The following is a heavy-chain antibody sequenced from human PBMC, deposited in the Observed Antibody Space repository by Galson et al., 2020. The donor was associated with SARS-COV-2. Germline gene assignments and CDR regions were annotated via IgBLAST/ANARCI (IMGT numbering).Heavy chain of an antibody. Sequence: ASVKVSCKASGYTFTSYGISWVRQAPGQGLEWMGWISAYNGNTNYAQKLQGRVTMTTDTSTSTAYMELRSLRSDDTAVYYCARFWIILGSSGYYYYYGMDVWGQGTTVTVSS. J-gene: IGHJ6*02. CDR1: GYTFTSYG. D-gene: IGHD3-22*01. CDR3: ARFWIILGSSGYYYYYGMDV. CDR2: ISAYNGNT. V-gene: IGHV1-18*04.